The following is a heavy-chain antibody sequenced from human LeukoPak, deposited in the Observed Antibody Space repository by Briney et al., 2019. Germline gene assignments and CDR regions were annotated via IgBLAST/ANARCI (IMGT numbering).Heavy chain of an antibody. D-gene: IGHD4-17*01. CDR1: GGSFSGYY. V-gene: IGHV4-34*01. CDR2: INHSGST. Sequence: SETLSLTCAVYGGSFSGYYWSWIRQPPGKGLEWIGEINHSGSTNYNPSLRSRVTISVDTSKNQFSLKLSSVTAADTAVYYCARDYNYGEHGGYWGKGTLVTVSS. J-gene: IGHJ4*02. CDR3: ARDYNYGEHGGY.